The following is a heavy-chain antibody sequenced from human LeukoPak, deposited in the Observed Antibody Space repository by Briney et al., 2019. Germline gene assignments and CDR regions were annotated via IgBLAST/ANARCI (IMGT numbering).Heavy chain of an antibody. V-gene: IGHV3-66*01. Sequence: GGSLRLSCAASGFTVSSNYMSWVRQAPGKGLEWVSVIYSGGSTYYADSVKGRFTISRDNSKNTLYLQMNSLRAEDTAVYYCARDPRHYYYYYGMDVWGQGTTVTVSS. CDR2: IYSGGST. J-gene: IGHJ6*02. CDR1: GFTVSSNY. CDR3: ARDPRHYYYYYGMDV.